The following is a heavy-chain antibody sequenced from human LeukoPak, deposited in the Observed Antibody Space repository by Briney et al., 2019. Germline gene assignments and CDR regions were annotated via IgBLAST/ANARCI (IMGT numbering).Heavy chain of an antibody. CDR3: ARASGFSFFDY. J-gene: IGHJ4*02. CDR2: IYYSGST. CDR1: GGSISSYY. Sequence: TSETLSLTCTVSGGSISSYYWSWIRQPPGKGLEWIGYIYYSGSTNYNPSLKSRATISVDTSKNQFSLKLSSVTAADTAVYYCARASGFSFFDYWGQGTLVTVSS. D-gene: IGHD5-12*01. V-gene: IGHV4-59*01.